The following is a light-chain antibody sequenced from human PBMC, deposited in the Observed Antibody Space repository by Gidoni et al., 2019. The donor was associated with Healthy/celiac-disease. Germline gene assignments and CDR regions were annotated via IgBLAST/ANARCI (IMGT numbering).Light chain of an antibody. J-gene: IGKJ2*01. CDR1: QDISNY. Sequence: DIQMTQSPSPLSASVGDRVTITCQASQDISNYLNWYQQKPGKAPKLLIYDASNLETGVPSRFSGSGSGTDFTFTISSLQPEDIATYYCQQYGNLPRTFGQGTKLEIK. CDR2: DAS. V-gene: IGKV1-33*01. CDR3: QQYGNLPRT.